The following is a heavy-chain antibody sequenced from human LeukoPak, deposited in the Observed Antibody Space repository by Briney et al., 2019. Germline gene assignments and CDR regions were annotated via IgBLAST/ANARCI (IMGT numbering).Heavy chain of an antibody. V-gene: IGHV3-11*01. D-gene: IGHD6-13*01. Sequence: GGSLRLSCAASGFTFSDYYMSWIRQAPGKGLEWVSYISSSGSTIYYADSVKGRFTISRDNAKNSLYLQMNSLRAEDTAVYYCARMDSSSWYRGGWFDPWGLGTLVTVSS. J-gene: IGHJ5*02. CDR2: ISSSGSTI. CDR3: ARMDSSSWYRGGWFDP. CDR1: GFTFSDYY.